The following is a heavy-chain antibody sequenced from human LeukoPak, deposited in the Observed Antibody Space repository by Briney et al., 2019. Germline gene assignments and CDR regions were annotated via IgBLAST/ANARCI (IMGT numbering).Heavy chain of an antibody. J-gene: IGHJ3*02. V-gene: IGHV3-11*04. CDR2: ISSSGSRI. D-gene: IGHD6-19*01. CDR3: ARDPGVAVAGSVSAFDI. Sequence: GGSLRLSCAASGFTFRDYYMSWIRQAPGKGLEWVSYISSSGSRIYNADSVKGRFTISRDNAKNSLYPQMNSLRAEDTAVYYCARDPGVAVAGSVSAFDIWGQGTMVTVSS. CDR1: GFTFRDYY.